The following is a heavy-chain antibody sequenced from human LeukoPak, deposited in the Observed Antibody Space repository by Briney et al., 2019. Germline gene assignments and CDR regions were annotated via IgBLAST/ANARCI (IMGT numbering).Heavy chain of an antibody. D-gene: IGHD4-11*01. CDR2: IYSGGST. V-gene: IGHV3-53*04. J-gene: IGHJ6*02. CDR1: GFTVSSNY. Sequence: GGSLRLSCAASGFTVSSNYMSWVRQAPGKGLEWVSVIYSGGSTYYADSVKGRFTISRHNSKNTLYLQMNSLRAEDTAVYYCVRSNYVSYYYGMDVWGQGTTVTVSS. CDR3: VRSNYVSYYYGMDV.